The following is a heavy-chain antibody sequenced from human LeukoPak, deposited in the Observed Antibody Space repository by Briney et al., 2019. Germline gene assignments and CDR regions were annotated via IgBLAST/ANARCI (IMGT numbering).Heavy chain of an antibody. Sequence: PGGSLRLSCAASGFTFSSYGMHWVRQAPGKGLEWVAVIWYDGSNKYYADSVKGRFTISRDNSKNTLYLQMNSLRAEDTAVYYCARPYYYDSSGYYNPYYFDYWGQGTLVTVSS. D-gene: IGHD3-22*01. CDR1: GFTFSSYG. CDR2: IWYDGSNK. CDR3: ARPYYYDSSGYYNPYYFDY. J-gene: IGHJ4*02. V-gene: IGHV3-33*01.